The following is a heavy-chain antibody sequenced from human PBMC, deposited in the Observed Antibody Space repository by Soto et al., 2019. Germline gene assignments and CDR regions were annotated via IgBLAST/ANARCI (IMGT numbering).Heavy chain of an antibody. CDR3: AGEGDGVAAYDC. D-gene: IGHD2-15*01. J-gene: IGHJ4*02. Sequence: EVQLVESGGGWVQPGRSMRLSCAASGFTFDDYAMHWVRQPPGKGPEGVSGISWNSGIKTYGDSVDGRFTISRHNGKNSLYLQMDSLRPEDTAFYYCAGEGDGVAAYDCSGPRTRVAVSS. V-gene: IGHV3-9*01. CDR2: ISWNSGIK. CDR1: GFTFDDYA.